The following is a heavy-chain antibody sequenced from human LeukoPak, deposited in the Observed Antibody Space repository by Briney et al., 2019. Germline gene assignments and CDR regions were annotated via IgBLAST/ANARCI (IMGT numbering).Heavy chain of an antibody. CDR2: ISSSGSTI. D-gene: IGHD1-26*01. J-gene: IGHJ4*02. V-gene: IGHV3-48*03. CDR3: ARGWGLELAKSDY. CDR1: GFTFSSYG. Sequence: PGGSLRLSCAASGFTFSSYGMHWVRQASGKGLEWVSYISSSGSTIYYADSVKGRFTISRDNAKNSLYLQMNSLRAEDTAVYYCARGWGLELAKSDYWGQGTLVTVSS.